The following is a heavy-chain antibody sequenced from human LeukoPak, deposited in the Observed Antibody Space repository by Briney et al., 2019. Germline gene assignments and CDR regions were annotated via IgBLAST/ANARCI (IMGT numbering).Heavy chain of an antibody. D-gene: IGHD1-26*01. CDR1: GSSPTRVTS. CDR3: ARGAGTWDGYFDY. CDR2: LYLIGKI. J-gene: IGHJ4*02. Sequence: PPERLSLTRALSGSSPTRVTSWRWAPQSPGKGLEWIGDLYLIGKIKYNGSLESRLTMSVDKAHNQFSLRLTSVTASDTAIYYCARGAGTWDGYFDYWGRGMLVTVSS. V-gene: IGHV4-4*03.